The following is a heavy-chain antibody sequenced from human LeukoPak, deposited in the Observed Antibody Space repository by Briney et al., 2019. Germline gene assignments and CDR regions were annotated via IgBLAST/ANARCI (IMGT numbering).Heavy chain of an antibody. J-gene: IGHJ4*02. V-gene: IGHV3-30*02. D-gene: IGHD4-17*01. CDR1: GFTFSNYD. CDR2: IRSDGSDT. Sequence: PGGSLRLSCAASGFTFSNYDMHWVRQAPGKGLEWVAFIRSDGSDTYYADSVKGRFTISRDNSENTLSLQMNSLRPEDTAVYYCAKGTRPSSYGGYTGRLYYLDYWGQGTLVTVSS. CDR3: AKGTRPSSYGGYTGRLYYLDY.